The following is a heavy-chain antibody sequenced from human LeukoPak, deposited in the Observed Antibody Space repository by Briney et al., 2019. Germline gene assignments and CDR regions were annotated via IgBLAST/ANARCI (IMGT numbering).Heavy chain of an antibody. CDR1: GFTVSGDY. CDR3: ARARSGNDFDC. D-gene: IGHD4-23*01. Sequence: GGSLRLSCAVSGFTVSGDYMNWVRQAPGKGLEWVSIIYDDGGTKYADSVKGRFTISRDKSKNTVDLQMNSLREEDTAVYYCARARSGNDFDCWGQGTRVTVSS. V-gene: IGHV3-66*02. J-gene: IGHJ4*02. CDR2: IYDDGGT.